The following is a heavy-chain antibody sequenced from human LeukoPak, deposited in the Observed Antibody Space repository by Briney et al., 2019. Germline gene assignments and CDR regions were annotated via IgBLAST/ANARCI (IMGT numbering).Heavy chain of an antibody. CDR1: GGSFSGYY. D-gene: IGHD3-10*01. Sequence: KPSETLSLTCAVYGGSFSGYYWNWIRQPPGKGLEWIGEMNHSGSTNYKPSLKSRVTISVDTSKNHFSLKLNSVTAADTAVYYCARLSDYFASGSRQYYFKYWGQGILVTVSS. J-gene: IGHJ4*02. CDR2: MNHSGST. CDR3: ARLSDYFASGSRQYYFKY. V-gene: IGHV4-34*01.